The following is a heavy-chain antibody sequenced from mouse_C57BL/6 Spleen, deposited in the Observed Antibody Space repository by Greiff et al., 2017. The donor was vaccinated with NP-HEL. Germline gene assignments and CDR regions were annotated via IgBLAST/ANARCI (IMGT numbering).Heavy chain of an antibody. D-gene: IGHD1-1*01. CDR1: GYTFTDYY. V-gene: IGHV1-26*01. CDR2: INPNNGGT. J-gene: IGHJ2*01. Sequence: EVQLQQSGPELVKPGASVKISCKASGYTFTDYYMNWVKQSHGKSLEWIGDINPNNGGTSYNQKFKGKATLTVDKSSSTAYMELRSLTSEDSAVYYCARRANYGSSFYFDYWGQGTTLTVSS. CDR3: ARRANYGSSFYFDY.